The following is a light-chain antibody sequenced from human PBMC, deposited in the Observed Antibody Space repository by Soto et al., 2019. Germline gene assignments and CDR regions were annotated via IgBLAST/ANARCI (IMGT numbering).Light chain of an antibody. CDR1: QSVSSSY. J-gene: IGKJ4*01. Sequence: EIVWTQSPGTLSLSPGERATLSCRASQSVSSSYLAWYQQKPGQAPRLLIYGASSRATGIPDRFSGSGSGTDFTLTISRLEPEDVAVYYCQHYGSSPLTFGGGTKVEIK. V-gene: IGKV3-20*01. CDR2: GAS. CDR3: QHYGSSPLT.